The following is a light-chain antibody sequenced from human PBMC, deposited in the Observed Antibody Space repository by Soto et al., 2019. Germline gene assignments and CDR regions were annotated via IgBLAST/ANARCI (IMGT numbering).Light chain of an antibody. CDR3: SSYTSSSTPYVV. CDR1: NSDVGGYNY. V-gene: IGLV2-14*01. CDR2: EVS. J-gene: IGLJ2*01. Sequence: QSVLTQPASVSGSPGQSFTISCTGTNSDVGGYNYVSWYQQHPGKAPKLMIYEVSNRPSGVSNRFSGSKSGNTASLTISGLQAEDEADYYCSSYTSSSTPYVVFGGGTKLTVL.